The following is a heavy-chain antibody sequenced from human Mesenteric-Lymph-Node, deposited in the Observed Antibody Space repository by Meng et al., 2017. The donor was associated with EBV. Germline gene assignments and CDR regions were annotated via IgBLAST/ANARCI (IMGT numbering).Heavy chain of an antibody. D-gene: IGHD4-17*01. CDR2: VHHSGLT. V-gene: IGHV4-30-2*06. J-gene: IGHJ4*02. CDR3: AGGDYVNQFNY. CDR1: GGSVNSGGYS. Sequence: QLALQEAGSGLVKPSQTLSLTCTVSGGSVNSGGYSWSWIRQSPEKGLEWIGYVHHSGLTYYNPSLETRVIISLERSKNQFSLKLTSVTAADTAVYYCAGGDYVNQFNYWGQGTLVTVSS.